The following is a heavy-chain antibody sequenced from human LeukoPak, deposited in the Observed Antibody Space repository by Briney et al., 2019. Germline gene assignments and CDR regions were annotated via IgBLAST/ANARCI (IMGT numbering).Heavy chain of an antibody. D-gene: IGHD3-10*01. CDR1: GYTFTGYY. CDR3: ARDPYPYYYGSGSLGRYYYYMDV. J-gene: IGHJ6*03. Sequence: ASVKVSCTASGYTFTGYYMHWVRQPPGQGLEWMGWINPNSGGTNYAQKFQGRVTMTRDTSISTAYMELSRLRSDDTAVYYCARDPYPYYYGSGSLGRYYYYMDVWGKGTTVTVSS. CDR2: INPNSGGT. V-gene: IGHV1-2*02.